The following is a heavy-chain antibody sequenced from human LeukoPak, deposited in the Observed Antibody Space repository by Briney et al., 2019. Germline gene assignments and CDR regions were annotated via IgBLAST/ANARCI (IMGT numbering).Heavy chain of an antibody. CDR1: GYTLTELS. D-gene: IGHD3-22*01. CDR3: ATADSSGYYSISFDY. CDR2: FDPEDGET. V-gene: IGHV1-24*01. Sequence: ASVEVSCKVSGYTLTELSMHWVRQAPGKGLEWMGGFDPEDGETIYAQKFQGRVTMTEDTSTDTAYMGLSSLRSEDTAVYYCATADSSGYYSISFDYWGQGALVTVSS. J-gene: IGHJ4*02.